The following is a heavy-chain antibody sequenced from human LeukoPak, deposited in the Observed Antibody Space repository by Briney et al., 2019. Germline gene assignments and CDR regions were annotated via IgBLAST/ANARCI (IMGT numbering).Heavy chain of an antibody. CDR1: GFTFSSYW. J-gene: IGHJ4*02. V-gene: IGHV3-7*03. CDR2: MKQDGSEK. D-gene: IGHD5-12*01. Sequence: GGSLRLSCAASGFTFSSYWMNWVRQAPGKGLEWVANMKQDGSEKYYVDSVKGRFTISRDNAKNSLYLQMNSLRAEDTAVYYCVRGYSGYAYWGQGTLVTVSS. CDR3: VRGYSGYAY.